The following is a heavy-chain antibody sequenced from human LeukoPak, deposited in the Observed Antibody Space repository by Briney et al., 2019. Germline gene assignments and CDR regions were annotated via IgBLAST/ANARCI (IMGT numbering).Heavy chain of an antibody. V-gene: IGHV3-9*01. CDR2: ISWNSGSI. Sequence: PGRSLRLSCAASGFTFDDYAMHWVRQAPGKGLEWVSGISWNSGSIGYADSVKGRFTISRDNAKNSLYLQMNSLRAEDTALYYCAKDMDPISSWYIFDYWGQGTLVTVSS. D-gene: IGHD6-13*01. CDR3: AKDMDPISSWYIFDY. CDR1: GFTFDDYA. J-gene: IGHJ4*02.